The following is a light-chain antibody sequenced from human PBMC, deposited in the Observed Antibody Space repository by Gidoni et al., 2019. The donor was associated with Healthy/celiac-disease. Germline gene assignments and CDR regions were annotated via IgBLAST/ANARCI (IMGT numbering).Light chain of an antibody. CDR2: WES. CDR3: QQYYSTPFT. Sequence: DIVMTQSPESLAVSLGERATINCKSSQSVLYSSNNKNYLAWYQQKPGQPPKLLMYWESTRESGVPDRFSGSGSGTDFTLTISSLQAEDVAVYYCQQYYSTPFTFGPGTKVDIK. V-gene: IGKV4-1*01. J-gene: IGKJ3*01. CDR1: QSVLYSSNNKNY.